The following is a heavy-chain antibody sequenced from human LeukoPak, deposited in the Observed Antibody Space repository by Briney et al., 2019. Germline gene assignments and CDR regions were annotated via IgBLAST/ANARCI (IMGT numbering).Heavy chain of an antibody. CDR2: ISYSGSSP. V-gene: IGHV3-23*01. Sequence: GGSLRLSCAASGIRFDRYAMTWVRQAPGKGLEWVSAISYSGSSPYYGDSVKGRFTISRDNSKNTVYLQMNSLRDEDTCLYYCSKDSSVLPNALDLWGQGTMVTVSS. D-gene: IGHD4/OR15-4a*01. J-gene: IGHJ3*01. CDR1: GIRFDRYA. CDR3: SKDSSVLPNALDL.